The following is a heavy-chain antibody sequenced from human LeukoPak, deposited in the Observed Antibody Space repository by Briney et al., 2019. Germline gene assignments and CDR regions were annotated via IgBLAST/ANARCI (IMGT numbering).Heavy chain of an antibody. Sequence: GRSLRLSCAASGFTFSSYAMHWVRQAPGKGLEWVAVISYDGSNKYYADSVKGRFTISRDNSKNTLYLQMNSLRAEDTAVYYCARWYGGGNPRTNYFDYWGQGTLVTVSS. V-gene: IGHV3-30*14. CDR2: ISYDGSNK. CDR3: ARWYGGGNPRTNYFDY. D-gene: IGHD4-23*01. J-gene: IGHJ4*02. CDR1: GFTFSSYA.